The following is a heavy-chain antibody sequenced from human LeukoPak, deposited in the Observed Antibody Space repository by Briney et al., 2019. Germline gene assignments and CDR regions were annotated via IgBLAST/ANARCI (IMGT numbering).Heavy chain of an antibody. CDR2: INPSTGVT. J-gene: IGHJ4*02. CDR1: GYTFTAYY. CDR3: ARAPGGFGELLFDY. D-gene: IGHD3-10*01. V-gene: IGHV1-2*02. Sequence: ASVKVSCTTSGYTFTAYYLHWVRQAPGQGLEWVGCINPSTGVTSFGQRFQGRVTMTRDTSISTAYVELSRLRSDDTAVYYCARAPGGFGELLFDYWGQGTLVTVSS.